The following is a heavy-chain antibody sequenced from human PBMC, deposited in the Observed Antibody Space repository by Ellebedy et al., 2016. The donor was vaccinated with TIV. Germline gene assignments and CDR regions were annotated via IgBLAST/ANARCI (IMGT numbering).Heavy chain of an antibody. V-gene: IGHV4-59*08. J-gene: IGHJ4*02. D-gene: IGHD3-16*01. CDR2: IYNSGGT. CDR3: ARRGVGDGFIDY. CDR1: GGSISSYY. Sequence: MPSETLSLTCTVPGGSISSYYWNWIPQPPGKGLERIGYIYNSGGTNYNPSLKSLVTISVDTSKNQFSLKLTSVTAADTAEYYCARRGVGDGFIDYWGQGTLVTVSS.